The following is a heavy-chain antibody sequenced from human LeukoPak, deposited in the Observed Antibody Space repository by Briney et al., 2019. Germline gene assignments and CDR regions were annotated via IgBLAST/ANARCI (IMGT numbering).Heavy chain of an antibody. D-gene: IGHD1-26*01. CDR3: ARYSGSYPGFDY. CDR1: GGSISSYY. V-gene: IGHV4-59*08. Sequence: PSETLSLTCTVSGGSISSYYWSWIRQPPGKGLEWIGYIYYSGSINYNPSLKSRVTISVDTSKNQFSLKLRSVTAADTAVYYCARYSGSYPGFDYWGQGTLVTVSS. CDR2: IYYSGSI. J-gene: IGHJ4*02.